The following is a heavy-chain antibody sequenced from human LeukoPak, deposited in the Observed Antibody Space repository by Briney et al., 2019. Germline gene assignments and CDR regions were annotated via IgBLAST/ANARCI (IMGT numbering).Heavy chain of an antibody. CDR1: GFTFSSYA. Sequence: HPGGSLRLSCAASGFTFSSYAMPWVRQAPGKGLEWVAVISYDGSNKYYADSVKGRFTISRDNAKNSLYLQMNSLRAEDTAVYYCARDGLGGYDFGYWGQGTLVTVSS. V-gene: IGHV3-30-3*01. D-gene: IGHD5-12*01. CDR2: ISYDGSNK. J-gene: IGHJ4*02. CDR3: ARDGLGGYDFGY.